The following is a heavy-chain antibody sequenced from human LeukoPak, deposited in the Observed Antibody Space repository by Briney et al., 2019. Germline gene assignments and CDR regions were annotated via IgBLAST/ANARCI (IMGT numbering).Heavy chain of an antibody. CDR2: IYYSGST. V-gene: IGHV4-30-4*08. CDR1: GGSISSGDYY. J-gene: IGHJ4*02. D-gene: IGHD3-3*01. CDR3: ASIPYYDIWSGYYAPSYFDY. Sequence: SETLSLTCTVSGGSISSGDYYWSWIRQPPGKGLEWIGYIYYSGSTYYNPSLKSRVTISVDTSKNQFSLKLSSVTAADTAVYYCASIPYYDIWSGYYAPSYFDYWGQGTLVTVSS.